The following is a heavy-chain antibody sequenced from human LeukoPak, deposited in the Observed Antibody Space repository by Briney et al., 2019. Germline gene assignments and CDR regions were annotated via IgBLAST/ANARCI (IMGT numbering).Heavy chain of an antibody. D-gene: IGHD3-3*01. Sequence: SETLSLTCTVSGGSISSSDYYWGWIRQPPGKGLEWIGSIYYGGSTYYNPSLKSRVTISVDTSMNQFSLKLSFATTADTAVYYCASNPSITIFGVVMDYYYYGMDAWGQGTTVTVSS. J-gene: IGHJ6*02. CDR3: ASNPSITIFGVVMDYYYYGMDA. CDR2: IYYGGST. V-gene: IGHV4-39*01. CDR1: GGSISSSDYY.